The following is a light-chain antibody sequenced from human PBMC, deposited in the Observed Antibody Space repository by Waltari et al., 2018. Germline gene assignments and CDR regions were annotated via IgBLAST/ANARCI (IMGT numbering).Light chain of an antibody. Sequence: ETLMTQSPATLSVSPGERVTLSCRASQSVTTNLAWYQQKPGQAPRLLIYRASTRATGVPARFSGSASGTEFTLTINALQSEDFAVYYCHQYNNWPPNTFGQGTLLEIK. V-gene: IGKV3-15*01. CDR2: RAS. J-gene: IGKJ2*01. CDR3: HQYNNWPPNT. CDR1: QSVTTN.